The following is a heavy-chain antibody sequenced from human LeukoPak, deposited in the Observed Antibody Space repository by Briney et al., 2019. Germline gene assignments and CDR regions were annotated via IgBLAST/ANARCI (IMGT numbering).Heavy chain of an antibody. CDR2: MNPNSGNT. Sequence: ASVKVSCKASGYTFTGYYMHWVRQATGQGLEWMGWMNPNSGNTGYAQKFQGRVTITRNTSISTAYMELSSLRSEDTAVYYCARDVGTALVTGDYWGQGTLVTVSS. CDR1: GYTFTGYY. V-gene: IGHV1-8*03. J-gene: IGHJ4*02. D-gene: IGHD5-18*01. CDR3: ARDVGTALVTGDY.